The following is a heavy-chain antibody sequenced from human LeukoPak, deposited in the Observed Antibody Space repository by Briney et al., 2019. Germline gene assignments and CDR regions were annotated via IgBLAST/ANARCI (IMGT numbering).Heavy chain of an antibody. V-gene: IGHV3-33*01. CDR1: GFIFRSNG. D-gene: IGHD4-17*01. CDR2: IWHDGSNQ. Sequence: GGSLRLSCAASGFIFRSNGMHWVRQAPGKGLEWLAVIWHDGSNQYYADSVKGRFTISRDNSKNTLYLQMNSLRAEDTAVYYCARDGSDYDLDYWGQGTPVTVSS. CDR3: ARDGSDYDLDY. J-gene: IGHJ4*02.